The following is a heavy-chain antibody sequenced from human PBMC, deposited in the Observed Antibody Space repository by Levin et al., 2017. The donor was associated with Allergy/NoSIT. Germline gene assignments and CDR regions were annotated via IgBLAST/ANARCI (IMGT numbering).Heavy chain of an antibody. J-gene: IGHJ3*02. Sequence: GGSLRLSCAASGFIFSDHYMHWVRQAPGKGLEWVGRIRNIANSYTTEYAASVKGSFTISRDDSKSSLSLQMNSLKAEDTAVYYCDRRIVTTDRSESFDIWGQGTMVTVSS. CDR2: IRNIANSYTT. V-gene: IGHV3-72*01. D-gene: IGHD5-12*01. CDR1: GFIFSDHY. CDR3: DRRIVTTDRSESFDI.